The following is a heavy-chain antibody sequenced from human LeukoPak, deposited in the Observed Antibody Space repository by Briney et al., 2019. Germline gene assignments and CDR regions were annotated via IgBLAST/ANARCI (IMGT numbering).Heavy chain of an antibody. D-gene: IGHD7-27*01. J-gene: IGHJ4*02. V-gene: IGHV3-21*01. CDR3: ARFSPWGYDY. CDR2: ISTNSNYI. Sequence: GGSLRLSCVASGFTFSGNTMTWVRQAPGKGLEWVSSISTNSNYIYYADSVKGRFTISRDNAKNSVYLQMNSLRAEDTAMYYCARFSPWGYDYWGQGTLVTVSS. CDR1: GFTFSGNT.